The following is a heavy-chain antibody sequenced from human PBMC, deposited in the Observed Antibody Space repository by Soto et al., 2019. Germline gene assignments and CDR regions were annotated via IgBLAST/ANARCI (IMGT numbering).Heavy chain of an antibody. CDR3: GRQPGHCGSTTCFGYSSVDV. Sequence: QLQLQESGPRLVKPSETLSLTCSVSGGSISSSSYSWGWIRQPPGKGLEWIGTIYYSGSTHYNPSLEGRGAISADPPNNPLSVRLSSVTAADPAVYYCGRQPGHCGSTTCFGYSSVDVWGQGTTVTVS. J-gene: IGHJ6*02. CDR1: GGSISSSSYS. CDR2: IYYSGST. D-gene: IGHD2-2*01. V-gene: IGHV4-39*01.